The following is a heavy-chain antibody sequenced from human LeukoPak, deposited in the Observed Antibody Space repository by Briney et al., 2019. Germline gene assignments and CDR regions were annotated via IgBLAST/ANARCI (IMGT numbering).Heavy chain of an antibody. CDR3: AKGTHTYYYYYGMDV. CDR2: ISGSGGST. Sequence: GGSLRLSCAASGFTFSSYAMSWVRQAPGKRLEWVSAISGSGGSTYYADSVKGRFTISRDNSKNTLYLQMNSLRAEDTAVYYCAKGTHTYYYYYGMDVWGQGTTVTVSS. D-gene: IGHD2-2*01. J-gene: IGHJ6*02. CDR1: GFTFSSYA. V-gene: IGHV3-23*01.